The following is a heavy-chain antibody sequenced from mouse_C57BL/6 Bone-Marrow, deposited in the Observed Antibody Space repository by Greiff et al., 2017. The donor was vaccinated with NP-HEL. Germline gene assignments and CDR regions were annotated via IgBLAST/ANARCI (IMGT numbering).Heavy chain of an antibody. CDR1: GYTFTSYW. J-gene: IGHJ2*01. V-gene: IGHV1-55*01. CDR3: ARPSTVVASGDY. Sequence: VKLKQPGAELVKPGASVKMSCKASGYTFTSYWITWVKQRPGQGLEWIGDIYPGSGSTNYNEKFKSKATLTVDTSSSTAYMQLSSLTSEDSAVYYCARPSTVVASGDYWGQGTTLTVSS. CDR2: IYPGSGST. D-gene: IGHD1-1*01.